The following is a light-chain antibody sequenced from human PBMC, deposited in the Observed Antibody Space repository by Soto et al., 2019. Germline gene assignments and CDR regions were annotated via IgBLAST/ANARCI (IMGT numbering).Light chain of an antibody. Sequence: QSALTQPASGSGSPVQSITISCTGTSSDVGSYNLVSWYQQHPGKAPKLMIYEGSKRPSGVSNRFSGSKSGNTASLTISGLQAEDEADYYCCSYAGSSPYVFGTGTKVTVL. CDR2: EGS. CDR3: CSYAGSSPYV. J-gene: IGLJ1*01. CDR1: SSDVGSYNL. V-gene: IGLV2-23*01.